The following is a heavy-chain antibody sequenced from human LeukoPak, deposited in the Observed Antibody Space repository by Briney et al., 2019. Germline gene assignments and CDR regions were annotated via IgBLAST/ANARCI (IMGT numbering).Heavy chain of an antibody. D-gene: IGHD6-13*01. CDR3: AKDRAIAAAGYYFDF. V-gene: IGHV3-30-3*01. CDR1: GFTFSNYP. J-gene: IGHJ4*02. CDR2: ISVDGRDT. Sequence: QPGGSLRLSCAASGFTFSNYPMHWVRQAPGKGLEWVAVISVDGRDTHYADSVKGRFTISRDNSKSTLYLQMNSVRVEDPAIYYCAKDRAIAAAGYYFDFWGQGTLVTVSS.